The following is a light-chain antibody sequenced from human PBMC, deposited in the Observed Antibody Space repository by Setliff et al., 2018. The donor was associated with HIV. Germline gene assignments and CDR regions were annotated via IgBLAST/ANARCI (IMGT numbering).Light chain of an antibody. J-gene: IGLJ1*01. CDR1: SRDVGNYNL. CDR3: CSFAGSTTYV. V-gene: IGLV2-23*01. CDR2: STN. Sequence: QSALTQPASVSGYPGQSITISCKGPSRDVGNYNLVSWYQQHPDKVPKLIIYSTNRRPSGVSYRFSASKSASKASLTISGLQPEDEADYYCCSFAGSTTYVFGTGTKVTVL.